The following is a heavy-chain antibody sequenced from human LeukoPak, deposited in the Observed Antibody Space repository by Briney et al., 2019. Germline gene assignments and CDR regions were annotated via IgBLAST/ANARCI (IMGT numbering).Heavy chain of an antibody. J-gene: IGHJ5*02. CDR2: ISSSGSTI. CDR3: ARGRGYSQSNWVDP. D-gene: IGHD5-18*01. V-gene: IGHV3-48*04. CDR1: GFTFSSYA. Sequence: GGSLRLSCAASGFTFSSYAMSWVRQAPGKGLEWVSYISSSGSTIYYADSVKGRFTISRDNAKNSLYLQMNSLRVDDTAVYYCARGRGYSQSNWVDPWGQGTMVTVSA.